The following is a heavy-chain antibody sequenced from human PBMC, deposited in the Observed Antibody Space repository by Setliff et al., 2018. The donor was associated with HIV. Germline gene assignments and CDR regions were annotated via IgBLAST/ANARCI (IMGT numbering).Heavy chain of an antibody. J-gene: IGHJ3*02. CDR2: IYYSGST. CDR1: GVSITTYY. V-gene: IGHV4-59*12. Sequence: SETLSLTCTVSGVSITTYYWSWIRQPPGKGLEWIGYIYYSGSTNYNPSLKSRVTIPVDTSKNQFSLKLSSVTAADTAVYYCARDSPGAHDAFDIWGQGTMVTVSS. D-gene: IGHD1-26*01. CDR3: ARDSPGAHDAFDI.